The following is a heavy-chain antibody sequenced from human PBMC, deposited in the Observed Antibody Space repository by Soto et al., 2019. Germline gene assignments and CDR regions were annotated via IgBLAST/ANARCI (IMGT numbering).Heavy chain of an antibody. CDR1: GFTFSSYG. D-gene: IGHD3-3*01. V-gene: IGHV3-33*01. CDR3: AREGGYDFWGAYDFDY. Sequence: QVQLVEAGGGVVQPGRSLRLSCAASGFTFSSYGMHWVRQAPGKGLEWVAGIWYVGSNKYYVGSVKGRFTISRDNSKNTRYRQMNSLRAKDTVVYYCAREGGYDFWGAYDFDYWGQGTLVTVSA. J-gene: IGHJ4*02. CDR2: IWYVGSNK.